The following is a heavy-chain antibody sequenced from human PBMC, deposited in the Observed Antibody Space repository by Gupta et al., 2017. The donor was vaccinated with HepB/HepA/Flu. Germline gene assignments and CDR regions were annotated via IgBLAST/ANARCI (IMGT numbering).Heavy chain of an antibody. J-gene: IGHJ6*03. CDR1: GGTFSNYA. CDR2: IIPIFGTV. CDR3: ARSEGRIGLRAETGYYYNYYYMDV. Sequence: QVQLVQSGAEVKKPGSSVKVSCKASGGTFSNYAISWVRQAPGQGLKWMGGIIPIFGTVNYAQKFQGRVTITADESTSTAYMELSSLRSEDTAVYYCARSEGRIGLRAETGYYYNYYYMDVWGKGTMVTVSS. D-gene: IGHD3-9*01. V-gene: IGHV1-69*01.